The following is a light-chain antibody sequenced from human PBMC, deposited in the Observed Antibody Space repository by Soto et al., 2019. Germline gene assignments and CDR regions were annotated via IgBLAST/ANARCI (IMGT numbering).Light chain of an antibody. CDR2: KSN. Sequence: QSVLTQPPSASGPPGQRVTISCSGSSSNIETNSLYWFQQLPGAAPKLLIYKSNQRPSGVPDRFSGSKSGTSASLAVSGLRSEDEADYSCATWAGSLNAWVFGGGTKLTV. CDR3: ATWAGSLNAWV. J-gene: IGLJ3*02. CDR1: SSNIETNS. V-gene: IGLV1-47*01.